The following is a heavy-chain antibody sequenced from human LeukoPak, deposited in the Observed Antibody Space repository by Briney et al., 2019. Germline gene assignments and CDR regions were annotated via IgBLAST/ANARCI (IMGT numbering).Heavy chain of an antibody. Sequence: SETLSLTCEVNGGSFNGYHWTWIRQSPGKGLEWIGEINGSGSPIYSPSLRSRLTISVDTSKNQFSVTLTSVTVADTAVYYCARGPHQHWPLGQFWGQGSLVTVSS. D-gene: IGHD2-2*01. CDR1: GGSFNGYH. CDR2: INGSGSP. CDR3: ARGPHQHWPLGQF. J-gene: IGHJ4*02. V-gene: IGHV4-34*01.